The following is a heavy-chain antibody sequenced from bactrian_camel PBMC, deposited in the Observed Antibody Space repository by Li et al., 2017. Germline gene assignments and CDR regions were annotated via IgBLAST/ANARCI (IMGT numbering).Heavy chain of an antibody. Sequence: HVQLVESGGGSVQAGGSLRLSCAAHEYLFTSYCMGWFRQAPGKERVPVAAIDSFGQATYPDAVKGRFTISKDSAKNTLYLQIDRLEPEDTAMYYCAADRRFRDQCLTTIQALANQKRQTDFGTWGQGTQVTVS. J-gene: IGHJ6*01. CDR1: EYLFTSYC. CDR2: IDSFGQA. D-gene: IGHD3*01. CDR3: AADRRFRDQCLTTIQALANQKRQTDFGT. V-gene: IGHV3S53*01.